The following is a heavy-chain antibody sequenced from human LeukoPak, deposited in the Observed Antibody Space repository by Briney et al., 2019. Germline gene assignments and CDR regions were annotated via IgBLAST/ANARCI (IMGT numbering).Heavy chain of an antibody. CDR1: GGSISSYY. Sequence: SETLSLTCTVSGGSISSYYWSWIRQPPGKGLEWIGYMYHSGSTYYNPSLKSRVTISVDRSKNQFSLKLSSVTAADTAVYYCARAGYDISTGSALGWFDPWGQGTLVTVSS. V-gene: IGHV4-59*12. D-gene: IGHD3-9*01. CDR2: MYHSGST. J-gene: IGHJ5*02. CDR3: ARAGYDISTGSALGWFDP.